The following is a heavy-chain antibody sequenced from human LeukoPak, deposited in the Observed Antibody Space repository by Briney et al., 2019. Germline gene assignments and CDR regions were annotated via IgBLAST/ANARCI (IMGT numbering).Heavy chain of an antibody. V-gene: IGHV1-46*01. CDR3: ARDNSVGDNAWWFDP. J-gene: IGHJ5*02. D-gene: IGHD1-26*01. CDR2: VNPTGGST. CDR1: GYTF. Sequence: ASVKVSCKASGYTFVHWVRQAPGQGLEWMGLVNPTGGSTGYAQKFQGRVTMTRDMSTSTDYMELSSLRSEDTAIYYCARDNSVGDNAWWFDPWGQGTLVTVSS.